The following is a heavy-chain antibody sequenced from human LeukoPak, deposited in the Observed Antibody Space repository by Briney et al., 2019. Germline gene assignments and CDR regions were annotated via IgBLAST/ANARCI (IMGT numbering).Heavy chain of an antibody. CDR3: AKDWTGNGGFDY. V-gene: IGHV3-30*18. J-gene: IGHJ4*02. D-gene: IGHD4-23*01. CDR1: GFIFSTSA. CDR2: ISYDGSKK. Sequence: GRSLRLSCAASGFIFSTSAMHWVRQAPGKGLEWVAVISYDGSKKYYAESVKGRFTISRDNSKNTLYLQVNSLRAEDTAVYYCAKDWTGNGGFDYWGQGTLVTVSS.